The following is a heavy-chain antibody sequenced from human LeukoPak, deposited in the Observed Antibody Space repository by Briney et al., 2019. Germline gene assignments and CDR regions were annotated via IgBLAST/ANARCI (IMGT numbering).Heavy chain of an antibody. CDR2: IYHSGST. V-gene: IGHV4-38-2*02. Sequence: PLETLSLTCTVSGYSISSGYYWGWIRQPPGKGLEWIGSIYHSGSTYYNPSLKSRVTISVDTSKNQFSLKLSSVTAADTAVYYCARVVYDSSGYRVDYWGQGTLVTVSS. CDR3: ARVVYDSSGYRVDY. D-gene: IGHD3-22*01. CDR1: GYSISSGYY. J-gene: IGHJ4*02.